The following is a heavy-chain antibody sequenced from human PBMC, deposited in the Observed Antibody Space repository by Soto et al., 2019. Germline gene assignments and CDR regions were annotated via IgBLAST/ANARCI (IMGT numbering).Heavy chain of an antibody. J-gene: IGHJ6*03. V-gene: IGHV4-39*01. CDR3: ARASYYDFWSGYSPYYYYMDV. CDR2: IYYSGST. CDR1: GGSISSSSYY. Sequence: PSETLSLTCTVYGGSISSSSYYWGWIRQPPGKGLEWIGSIYYSGSTYYNPSLKSRVTISVDTSKNQFSLKLSSVTAADTAVYYCARASYYDFWSGYSPYYYYMDVWGKGTTVTVSS. D-gene: IGHD3-3*01.